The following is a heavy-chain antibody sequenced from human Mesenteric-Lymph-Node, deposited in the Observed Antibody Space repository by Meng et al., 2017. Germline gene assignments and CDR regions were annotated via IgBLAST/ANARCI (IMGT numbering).Heavy chain of an antibody. D-gene: IGHD1-26*01. CDR3: ARPGRWELLRGGLDV. CDR1: GFTFGSHW. CDR2: IDRDGSVT. J-gene: IGHJ6*02. Sequence: GGSLRLSCAASGFTFGSHWMHWVRQAPGKGLEWVSRIDRDGSVTTYADSVNGRFTISRDNAKNTLYLQMNSLRVEDTAVYYCARPGRWELLRGGLDVWGQGTTVTVSS. V-gene: IGHV3-74*01.